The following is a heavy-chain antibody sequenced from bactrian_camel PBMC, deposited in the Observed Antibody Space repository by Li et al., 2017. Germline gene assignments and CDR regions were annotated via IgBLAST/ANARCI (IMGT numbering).Heavy chain of an antibody. CDR2: IYTGLGVT. J-gene: IGHJ4*01. D-gene: IGHD6*01. V-gene: IGHV3S28*01. CDR1: GATHMSSFC. CDR3: AAVRSSRTVQAGTFTNGITT. Sequence: QLVESGGGSVQAGGSLTVSCVASGATHMSSFCMAWFRQIPGNEREGVAAIYTGLGVTYYADSVKGRFTISQDNAKNTLYLQMNSLKPEDTAMYYCAAVRSSRTVQAGTFTNGITTGARGPRSPSP.